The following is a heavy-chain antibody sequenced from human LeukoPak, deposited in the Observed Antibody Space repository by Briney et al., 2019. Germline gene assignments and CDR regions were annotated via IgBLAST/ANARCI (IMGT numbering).Heavy chain of an antibody. V-gene: IGHV4-59*11. CDR1: GGSISSHY. CDR2: IYYSGST. Sequence: SETLSLTCTVSGGSISSHYWSWIRQPPGKGLEWIGYIYYSGSTNYNPSLKSRVTISVDTSKNQFSLKLSSVTAADTAVYYCARDPSHPSIAAQGFDPWGQGTLVTVSS. CDR3: ARDPSHPSIAAQGFDP. D-gene: IGHD6-6*01. J-gene: IGHJ5*02.